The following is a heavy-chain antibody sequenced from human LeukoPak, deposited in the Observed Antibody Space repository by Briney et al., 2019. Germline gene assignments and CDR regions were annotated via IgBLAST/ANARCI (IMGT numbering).Heavy chain of an antibody. J-gene: IGHJ4*02. Sequence: SETLSLTCTVSGGSINDYYWSWNRQPPGKGLEWIAWIYYSGSTNYNPSLKSRVTISVNTSKNQFSLKLTSVTAADTAVYYCARVDSSDAGNFDYWGQGTLVTVSS. CDR1: GGSINDYY. D-gene: IGHD2-15*01. CDR2: IYYSGST. CDR3: ARVDSSDAGNFDY. V-gene: IGHV4-59*08.